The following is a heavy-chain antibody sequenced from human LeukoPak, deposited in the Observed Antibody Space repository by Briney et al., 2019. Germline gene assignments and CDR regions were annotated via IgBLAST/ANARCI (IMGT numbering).Heavy chain of an antibody. Sequence: GGSLRLSCAASGFTFSSYAMHWVRQAPGKGLEWVAVISYDGSNKYYADSVKGRFTISRDNSKNTLYLQMNSLRAEDTAVYYCARVRTYYDFWSGLYWGQGTLVTVSS. D-gene: IGHD3-3*01. V-gene: IGHV3-30-3*01. CDR3: ARVRTYYDFWSGLY. CDR2: ISYDGSNK. CDR1: GFTFSSYA. J-gene: IGHJ4*02.